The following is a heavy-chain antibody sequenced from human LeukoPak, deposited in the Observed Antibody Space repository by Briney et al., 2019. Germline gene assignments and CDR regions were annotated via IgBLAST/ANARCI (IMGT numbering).Heavy chain of an antibody. Sequence: PGGSLRLSCAASGFTFSSYWMSWVRQAPGKGLEWVANIKQDGSEKYYVDSVKGRFTISRDNDKNSLYLQMNSLRAEDTAVYYCARDHVITMVRGVPDYWGQGTLVTVSS. CDR3: ARDHVITMVRGVPDY. CDR1: GFTFSSYW. V-gene: IGHV3-7*01. CDR2: IKQDGSEK. J-gene: IGHJ4*02. D-gene: IGHD3-10*01.